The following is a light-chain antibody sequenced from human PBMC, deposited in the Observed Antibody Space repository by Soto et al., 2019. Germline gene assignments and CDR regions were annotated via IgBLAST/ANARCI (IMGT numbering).Light chain of an antibody. CDR1: QRITNC. CDR2: DAS. Sequence: DIQMTQSPSTLSASVGDKVTITCRASQRITNCLAWYQQKPGKAPKLLTFDASSLRSGVPSRFSGSGSGTEFTLTISSLQPEDFATYYCQQHNPYSPYTFGQGTKLEIK. CDR3: QQHNPYSPYT. V-gene: IGKV1-5*03. J-gene: IGKJ2*01.